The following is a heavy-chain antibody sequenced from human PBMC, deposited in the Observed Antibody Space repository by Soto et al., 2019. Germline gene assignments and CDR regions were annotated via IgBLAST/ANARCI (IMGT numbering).Heavy chain of an antibody. D-gene: IGHD3-10*02. J-gene: IGHJ4*02. CDR3: AINEGRDVSTFDY. Sequence: QVQLVQSGAEVKTPGSSVKVSCKASGGIFTRYDIRCVRQAPGQGLEWMGAIIPIFGTANYAQKVQGRVTITADATTSTAYMELSSLRSEDTAMYYCAINEGRDVSTFDYWGQGTLFSISS. CDR1: GGIFTRYD. V-gene: IGHV1-69*01. CDR2: IIPIFGTA.